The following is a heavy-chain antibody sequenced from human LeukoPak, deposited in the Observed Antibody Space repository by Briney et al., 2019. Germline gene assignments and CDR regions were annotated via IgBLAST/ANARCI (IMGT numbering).Heavy chain of an antibody. CDR3: ASRGVVVVAATN. CDR2: IYHSGST. CDR1: GGSISSRNW. J-gene: IGHJ4*02. D-gene: IGHD2-15*01. Sequence: KPSGTLSLTCAVSGGSISSRNWWSWVRQPPGKGLEWIGEIYHSGSTNYNPSLKSRVTISVDKSKNQFSLKLSSVTAADTAVYYCASRGVVVVAATNWGQGTLVTVSS. V-gene: IGHV4-4*02.